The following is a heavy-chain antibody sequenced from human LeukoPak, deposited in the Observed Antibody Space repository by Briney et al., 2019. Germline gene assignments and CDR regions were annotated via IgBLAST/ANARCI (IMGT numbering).Heavy chain of an antibody. CDR2: ISSSSSYI. CDR1: GFTFSSYS. Sequence: GGSLRLSCAASGFTFSSYSMNWVRQAPGKGLEWVSSISSSSSYIYYADSVKGRFTISRDNAKNSLYLQMNSLRAEDAAVYYCARDSVGKKLCSGGSCHRDYYYYYMDVWGKGTTVTVSS. D-gene: IGHD2-15*01. V-gene: IGHV3-21*01. CDR3: ARDSVGKKLCSGGSCHRDYYYYYMDV. J-gene: IGHJ6*03.